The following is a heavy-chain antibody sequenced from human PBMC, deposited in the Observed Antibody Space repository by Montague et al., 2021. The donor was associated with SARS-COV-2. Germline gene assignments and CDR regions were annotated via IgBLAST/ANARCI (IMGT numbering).Heavy chain of an antibody. CDR3: AKDSYYYGLGYGMDV. V-gene: IGHV3-23*01. Sequence: SLRLSGAASGFTFSNSAMNWVRQAPGKGLEWVSGSSGSDGGTHYSDSVXGRFTISRDNSKNVLYLQMNSLRAEDTALYYCAKDSYYYGLGYGMDVWGQGTTVTVSS. CDR1: GFTFSNSA. D-gene: IGHD3-10*01. J-gene: IGHJ6*02. CDR2: SSGSDGGT.